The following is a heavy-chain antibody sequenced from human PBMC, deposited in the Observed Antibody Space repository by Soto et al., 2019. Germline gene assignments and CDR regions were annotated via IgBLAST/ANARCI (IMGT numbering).Heavy chain of an antibody. CDR3: AREEYYYGSGAFFDY. D-gene: IGHD3-10*01. V-gene: IGHV1-69*08. CDR1: GGTLRSYT. Sequence: QVQLVQSGAEVKKPGSSVKVSCRASGGTLRSYTISWVRQAPGQGLEWMGRIIPILAIANYAQKFQGRVTITADKSTSTAYMELSSLRSEDTAVYYCAREEYYYGSGAFFDYWGQGTLVTVSS. J-gene: IGHJ4*02. CDR2: IIPILAIA.